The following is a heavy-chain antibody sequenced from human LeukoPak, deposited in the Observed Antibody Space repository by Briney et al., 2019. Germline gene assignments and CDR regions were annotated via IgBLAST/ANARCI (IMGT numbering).Heavy chain of an antibody. Sequence: GGSLRLSCAASGFTFSGSARHWVRQASGKGLEWVGRIRSKANSYATAYAASVKGRFTISRDDSKNTAYLQMNSLKTEDTDVYYCTRQEGLTTITRFDYWGQGTLVTVSS. D-gene: IGHD4-11*01. CDR2: IRSKANSYAT. CDR3: TRQEGLTTITRFDY. J-gene: IGHJ4*02. V-gene: IGHV3-73*01. CDR1: GFTFSGSA.